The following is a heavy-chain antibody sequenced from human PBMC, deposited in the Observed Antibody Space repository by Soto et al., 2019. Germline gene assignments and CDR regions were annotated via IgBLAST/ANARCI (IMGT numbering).Heavy chain of an antibody. CDR3: XRGVRGGLYYYYGMDV. D-gene: IGHD3-10*01. V-gene: IGHV1-69*01. CDR1: GGTFSSYA. CDR2: IIPIFGTA. J-gene: IGHJ6*02. Sequence: QVQLVQSGAEVKKPGSSVKVSCKASGGTFSSYAISWVRQAPGQGLEWMGGIIPIFGTANYAHKFQGRVTIPADDTTSTAXMELSSLXSXDXAVXXXXRGVRGGLYYYYGMDVWGQGTTVTVSS.